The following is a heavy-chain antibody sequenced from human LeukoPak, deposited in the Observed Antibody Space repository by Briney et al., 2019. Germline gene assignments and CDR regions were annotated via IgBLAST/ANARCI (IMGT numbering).Heavy chain of an antibody. CDR2: IYHSGST. J-gene: IGHJ3*02. CDR1: GGSISSGGYS. Sequence: SQTLSLTCADSGGSISSGGYSWSWIRQPPGKGLEWIGYIYHSGSTYYNPSLKSRVTISVDRSKNQFSLKLSSVTAADTAVYYCARDPPTGLGRMGAFDIWGQGTMVTVSS. CDR3: ARDPPTGLGRMGAFDI. D-gene: IGHD4-17*01. V-gene: IGHV4-30-2*01.